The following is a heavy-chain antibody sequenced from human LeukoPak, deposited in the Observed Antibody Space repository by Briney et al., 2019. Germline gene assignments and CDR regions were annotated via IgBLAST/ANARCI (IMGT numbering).Heavy chain of an antibody. V-gene: IGHV6-1*01. CDR2: TYYRSKWYN. J-gene: IGHJ4*02. Sequence: SQTLSLTCAISGDSVSSNSAAWTWIRQSPSRGLEWLGRTYYRSKWYNDHAVSVKSRITINPDTSMNQFSLQLNSVTPEDTAVYYCAREWANCYGYWGQGTLVTVSA. CDR3: AREWANCYGY. CDR1: GDSVSSNSAA.